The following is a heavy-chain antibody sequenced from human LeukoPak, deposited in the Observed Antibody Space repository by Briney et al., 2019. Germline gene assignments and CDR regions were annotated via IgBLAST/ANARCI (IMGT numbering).Heavy chain of an antibody. CDR3: ARYDFWSGYYFKASRGYYFDY. D-gene: IGHD3-3*01. Sequence: ASVKLSCKASGGTFNSYAISCVRQAPGQGLEWVGGIIPIFGTANYAQNFQGRVTITADESTSTAYMELSRLRSEDTAVYYCARYDFWSGYYFKASRGYYFDYWGQGTLVTVSS. V-gene: IGHV1-69*01. CDR2: IIPIFGTA. CDR1: GGTFNSYA. J-gene: IGHJ4*02.